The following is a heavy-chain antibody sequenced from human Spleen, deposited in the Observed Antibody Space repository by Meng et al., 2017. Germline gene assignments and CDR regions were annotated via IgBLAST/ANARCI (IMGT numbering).Heavy chain of an antibody. D-gene: IGHD1-7*01. CDR2: IYYSGST. CDR1: GGSISSSSYY. V-gene: IGHV4-39*07. CDR3: ASTGVGTTDF. J-gene: IGHJ4*02. Sequence: GSLRLSCTVSGGSISSSSYYWGWIRQPPGKGLEWIGSIYYSGSTYYNPSLKSRVTISVDTSKNQFSLKVTSVTAADTAVYYCASTGVGTTDFWGQGTLVTVSS.